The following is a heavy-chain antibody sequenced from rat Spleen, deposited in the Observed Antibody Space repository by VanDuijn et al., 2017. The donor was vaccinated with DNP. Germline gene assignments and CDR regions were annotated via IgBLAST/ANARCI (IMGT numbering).Heavy chain of an antibody. CDR2: IGSPAYAP. CDR1: GFTFSAYY. J-gene: IGHJ2*01. CDR3: VRWNSGHFDY. D-gene: IGHD4-3*01. Sequence: EVQLVESGGDLVQPGRSLKLSCAASGFTFSAYYVAWVRQAPAKGLEWVAYIGSPAYAPYYGDSVKGRFTISRDNAKITLYLQMNSLRSEDMATYYCVRWNSGHFDYWGQGVMVTVSS. V-gene: IGHV5-22*01.